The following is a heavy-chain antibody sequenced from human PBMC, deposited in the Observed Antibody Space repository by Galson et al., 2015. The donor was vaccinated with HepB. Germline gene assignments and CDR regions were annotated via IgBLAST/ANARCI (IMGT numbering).Heavy chain of an antibody. CDR3: ARDRWVGSSSWNRWFDS. V-gene: IGHV3-7*01. CDR2: IKQDGSEI. J-gene: IGHJ5*01. Sequence: SLRLSCAASGFTFSGYWMSWVRQAPGKGLEWVANIKQDGSEIYYVDPVKGRFTISRDNAKNSVYLQMNSLRVEDTAVYYCARDRWVGSSSWNRWFDSWGQGTLVTVSS. CDR1: GFTFSGYW. D-gene: IGHD6-6*01.